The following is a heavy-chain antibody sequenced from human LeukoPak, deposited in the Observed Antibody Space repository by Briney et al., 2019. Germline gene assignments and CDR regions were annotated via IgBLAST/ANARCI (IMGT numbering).Heavy chain of an antibody. D-gene: IGHD3-22*01. Sequence: PGGSLRLSCAASGFTFSSYAMHWVRQAPGKGLERVAVISYDGSNKYYADSVKGRFTISRDNSKNTLYLQMNSLRAEDTAVYYCASHYYDSSGYYFDYWGQGTLVTVSS. CDR2: ISYDGSNK. CDR1: GFTFSSYA. V-gene: IGHV3-30-3*01. J-gene: IGHJ4*02. CDR3: ASHYYDSSGYYFDY.